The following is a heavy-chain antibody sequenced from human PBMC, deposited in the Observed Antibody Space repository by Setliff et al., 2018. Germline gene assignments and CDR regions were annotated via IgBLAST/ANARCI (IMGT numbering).Heavy chain of an antibody. CDR2: INHSGST. V-gene: IGHV4-34*01. CDR1: GGSFSGYY. CDR3: GRGFSRIEGWGNWFDP. Sequence: SETLSLTCAVYGGSFSGYYWSWIRQPPGKGLEWIGEINHSGSTNYNPSLKSRVTISVDTSKNQFSLKLSSVTAADTAVYYCGRGFSRIEGWGNWFDPWGQGAQVTVSS. D-gene: IGHD2-15*01. J-gene: IGHJ5*02.